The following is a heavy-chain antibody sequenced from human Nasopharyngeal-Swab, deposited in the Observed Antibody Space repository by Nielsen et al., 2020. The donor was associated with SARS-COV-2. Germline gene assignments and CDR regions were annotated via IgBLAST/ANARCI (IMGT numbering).Heavy chain of an antibody. Sequence: ASVKVSCKASGYTFTGYYMHWVRQAPGQGLEWIGRINPNSGGTNYAQKFQGRVTMTRDTSISTAYMELSRLRSDDTAVYYCARSPTPMVQGERDWFDPWGQGTLVTVSS. CDR3: ARSPTPMVQGERDWFDP. CDR2: INPNSGGT. D-gene: IGHD3-10*01. J-gene: IGHJ5*02. V-gene: IGHV1-2*06. CDR1: GYTFTGYY.